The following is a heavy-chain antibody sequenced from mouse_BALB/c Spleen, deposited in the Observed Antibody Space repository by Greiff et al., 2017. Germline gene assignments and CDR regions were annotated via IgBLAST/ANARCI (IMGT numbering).Heavy chain of an antibody. CDR1: GYTFTDYY. D-gene: IGHD5-1*01. Sequence: QVQLQQSGAELARPGASVKLSCKASGYTFTDYYINWVKQRTGQGLEWIGEIYPGSGNTYYNEKFKGKATLTADKSSSTAYMQLSSLTSEDSAVYFCARRGYLYYYAMDYWGQGTSVTVSS. CDR3: ARRGYLYYYAMDY. J-gene: IGHJ4*01. CDR2: IYPGSGNT. V-gene: IGHV1-77*01.